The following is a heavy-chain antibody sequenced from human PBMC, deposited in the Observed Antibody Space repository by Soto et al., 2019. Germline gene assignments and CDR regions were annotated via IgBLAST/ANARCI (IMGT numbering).Heavy chain of an antibody. CDR1: GITVSTRF. Sequence: GGSLRLSCAASGITVSTRFMSWVRQAPGKGLEWVSILYSGGSTYYADSVKGRFTISRDNSKNTLYLQMNSLRAEDTAVYYCARTRTKIYYCSSTSCYETYYFDYWGQGTLVTVSS. CDR3: ARTRTKIYYCSSTSCYETYYFDY. D-gene: IGHD2-2*01. V-gene: IGHV3-66*01. CDR2: LYSGGST. J-gene: IGHJ4*02.